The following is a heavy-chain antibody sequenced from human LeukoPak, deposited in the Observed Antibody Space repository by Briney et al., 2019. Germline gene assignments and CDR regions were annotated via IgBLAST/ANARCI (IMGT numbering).Heavy chain of an antibody. CDR2: ISGSGGST. CDR1: GFTFSSYA. D-gene: IGHD2-15*01. V-gene: IGHV3-23*01. Sequence: PGGSLRLSCAASGFTFSSYAMSWVRQAPGKGLEWVSAISGSGGSTYYADSVKGRFTISRDNSKNTLYLQMSSLRAEDTAVYFCAKALGYCSGGGCYSSFDYWGQGTLVTVSS. J-gene: IGHJ4*02. CDR3: AKALGYCSGGGCYSSFDY.